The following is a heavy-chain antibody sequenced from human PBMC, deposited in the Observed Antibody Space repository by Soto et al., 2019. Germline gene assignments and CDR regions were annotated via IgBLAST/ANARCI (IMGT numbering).Heavy chain of an antibody. D-gene: IGHD4-17*01. CDR3: ARFYGDYGDYYYYGMDV. CDR2: IYYSGST. J-gene: IGHJ6*02. Sequence: QVQLQESGPGLVKPSQTLSLTCTVSGGSISSGGYYWSWIRQHPGKGLEWIGYIYYSGSTYYNPSLESRVTISVDTSKNQFSLKLSSVTAADTAVYYCARFYGDYGDYYYYGMDVWGQGTTVTVSS. CDR1: GGSISSGGYY. V-gene: IGHV4-31*03.